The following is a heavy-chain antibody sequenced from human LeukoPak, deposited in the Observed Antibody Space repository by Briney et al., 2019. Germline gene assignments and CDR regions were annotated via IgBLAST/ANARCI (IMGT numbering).Heavy chain of an antibody. CDR2: INSDGSST. CDR1: GFTFRNYW. CDR3: ARDPYYYDTSAFGP. J-gene: IGHJ5*02. V-gene: IGHV3-74*01. Sequence: PGGSLRLSRAASGFTFRNYWMHWVRQAPGKGLVWVSRINSDGSSTRYADSVKGRFTISRDNAKNTLYLQMNSLRAEDTAVYYCARDPYYYDTSAFGPWGQGTLVTVSS. D-gene: IGHD3-22*01.